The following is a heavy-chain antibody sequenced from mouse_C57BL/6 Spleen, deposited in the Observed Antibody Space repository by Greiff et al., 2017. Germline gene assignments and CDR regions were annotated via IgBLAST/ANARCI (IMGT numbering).Heavy chain of an antibody. CDR2: IYPRSGNT. Sequence: QVQLKQSGAELARPGASVKLSCKASGYTFTSYGISWVKQRTGQGLECIGEIYPRSGNTYYNEKFKGKATLTADKSSSTAYMELRSLTSEDSAVYFCARRDPDYYAMDYWGQGTSVTVSS. D-gene: IGHD3-3*01. V-gene: IGHV1-81*01. CDR1: GYTFTSYG. CDR3: ARRDPDYYAMDY. J-gene: IGHJ4*01.